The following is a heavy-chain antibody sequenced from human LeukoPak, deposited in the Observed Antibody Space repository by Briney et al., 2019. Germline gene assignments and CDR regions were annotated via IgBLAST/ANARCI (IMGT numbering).Heavy chain of an antibody. V-gene: IGHV3-66*04. J-gene: IGHJ4*02. CDR1: GFTVSSNY. CDR2: IYSDGNT. Sequence: GGSLRLSCAASGFTVSSNYMSWVRQAPGKGLEWVSVIYSDGNTYYAESVKGRFTVSRDNSENTLYLQMNSLRAEDTAVYFCATHTWDYWGQGTLVTVSS. CDR3: ATHTWDY.